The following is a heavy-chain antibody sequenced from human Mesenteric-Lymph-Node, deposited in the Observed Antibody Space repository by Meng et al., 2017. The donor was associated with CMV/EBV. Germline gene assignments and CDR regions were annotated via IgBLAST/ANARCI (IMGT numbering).Heavy chain of an antibody. D-gene: IGHD2-2*01. Sequence: SETLSLTCTVSGGSVSNGSYYWSWIRQPPGKGLEWIGYIYYSGSTNYNPSLESRVTISVDTSKNQFSLKLSSVTAADTAVYYCASQWGYCSSTSCYWRFDPWGQGTLVTVSS. J-gene: IGHJ5*02. CDR3: ASQWGYCSSTSCYWRFDP. CDR2: IYYSGST. CDR1: GGSVSNGSYY. V-gene: IGHV4-61*01.